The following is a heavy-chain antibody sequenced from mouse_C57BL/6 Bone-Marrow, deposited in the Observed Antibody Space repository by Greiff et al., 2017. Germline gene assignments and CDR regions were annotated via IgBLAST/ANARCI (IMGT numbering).Heavy chain of an antibody. D-gene: IGHD4-1*01. CDR3: TRDLTGTIDY. Sequence: EVKLVESGEGLVKPGGSLKLSCAASGFTFSSYAMSWVRQTPEKRLEWVAYISSGGDYIYYADTVKGRFTISRDNARNTLYLQRSSLKSEDTAMYYCTRDLTGTIDYWGQGTTLTVSS. V-gene: IGHV5-9-1*02. CDR1: GFTFSSYA. J-gene: IGHJ2*01. CDR2: ISSGGDYI.